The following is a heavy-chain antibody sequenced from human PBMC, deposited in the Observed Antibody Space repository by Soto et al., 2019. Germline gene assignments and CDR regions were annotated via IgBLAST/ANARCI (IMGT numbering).Heavy chain of an antibody. CDR3: AKDRGYYNFDS. CDR2: ISGSINST. J-gene: IGHJ4*02. D-gene: IGHD3-9*01. CDR1: GFTFSSYA. V-gene: IGHV3-23*01. Sequence: EVQLLESGGGLVQPGGCLRLSCAASGFTFSSYAMSWVRQAPGKGLEWVSSISGSINSTYYADSVKGRCTISRDNSKNTLYLQMSSMRVEDTAVYYCAKDRGYYNFDSWGQGTLVTVSS.